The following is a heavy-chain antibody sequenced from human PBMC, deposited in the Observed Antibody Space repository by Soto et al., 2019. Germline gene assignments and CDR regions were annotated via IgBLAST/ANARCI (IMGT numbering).Heavy chain of an antibody. CDR2: INSDGSST. Sequence: GSLRLSCSASGFTFSSYWMHWVRQAPGKGLVWVSRINSDGSSTSYADSVKGRFTISRDNAKNTLYLQMNSLRAEDTAVYYCARGDYDFWSGYYGYYYYGMDVWGQGTTVTVSS. V-gene: IGHV3-74*01. D-gene: IGHD3-3*01. J-gene: IGHJ6*02. CDR3: ARGDYDFWSGYYGYYYYGMDV. CDR1: GFTFSSYW.